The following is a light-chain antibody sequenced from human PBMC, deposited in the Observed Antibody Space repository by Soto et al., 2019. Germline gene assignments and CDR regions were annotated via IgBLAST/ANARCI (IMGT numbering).Light chain of an antibody. Sequence: EIVLTQSPGTLSLSPGERATLSCRASQSVSSNLAWYQQKPGQAPRLLIYDASTRATGIPARFSGSGSGTEFTLTISSLQSEDFALYFCQQYNNWPFSFGQGTRLEIK. CDR1: QSVSSN. CDR3: QQYNNWPFS. CDR2: DAS. V-gene: IGKV3-15*01. J-gene: IGKJ5*01.